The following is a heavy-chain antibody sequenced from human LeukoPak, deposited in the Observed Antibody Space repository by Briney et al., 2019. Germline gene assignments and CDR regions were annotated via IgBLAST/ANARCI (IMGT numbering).Heavy chain of an antibody. Sequence: SETLSLTCAVYGGSFSGYYWSWIRQPPGKGLEWIGEINHSGSTNYNPSLKSRVTISVDTSKNQFSLKLSSVTAADTAVYYCASRRAVRAVPLLRAFDYWGQGTLVTVSS. V-gene: IGHV4-34*01. D-gene: IGHD3-10*01. CDR3: ASRRAVRAVPLLRAFDY. J-gene: IGHJ4*02. CDR1: GGSFSGYY. CDR2: INHSGST.